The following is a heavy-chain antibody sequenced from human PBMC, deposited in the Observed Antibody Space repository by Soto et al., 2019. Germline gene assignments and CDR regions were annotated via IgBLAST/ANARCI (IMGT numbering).Heavy chain of an antibody. J-gene: IGHJ4*02. V-gene: IGHV1-69*02. CDR3: ASSSGPRYRDFDY. CDR2: VNPIVSMS. Sequence: QVQLVQSGAEVKRPGSSVKVSCKASGDTFNFYSINWVRQAPGLGLEWMGRVNPIVSMSNYAQKFQGRVTMTADKSTSTAYMELRSLRSEDTAIYYCASSSGPRYRDFDYRGKGALVTVST. D-gene: IGHD3-16*02. CDR1: GDTFNFYS.